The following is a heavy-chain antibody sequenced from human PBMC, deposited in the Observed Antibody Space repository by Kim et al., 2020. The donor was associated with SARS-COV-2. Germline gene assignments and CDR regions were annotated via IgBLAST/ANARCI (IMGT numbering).Heavy chain of an antibody. CDR3: ARDRGGYDSSGYPFDY. D-gene: IGHD3-22*01. V-gene: IGHV3-53*01. Sequence: SVKGRFTISRDNSKTTLYLQMNSLRAEDTAVYYCARDRGGYDSSGYPFDYWGQGTLVTVSS. J-gene: IGHJ4*02.